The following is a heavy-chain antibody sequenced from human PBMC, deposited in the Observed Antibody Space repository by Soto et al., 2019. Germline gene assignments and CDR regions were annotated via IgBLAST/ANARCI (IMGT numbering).Heavy chain of an antibody. J-gene: IGHJ4*02. CDR2: ISSSGSTI. CDR3: ARESEDLTSNFDY. Sequence: GGSLRLSCAASGFTFSDYYMSWIRQAPGKGLEWVSYISSSGSTIYYADSVKGRFTISRDNAKNSLYLEMNSLRAEDTAVYYCARESEDLTSNFDYWGQGTLVTVSS. CDR1: GFTFSDYY. V-gene: IGHV3-11*04.